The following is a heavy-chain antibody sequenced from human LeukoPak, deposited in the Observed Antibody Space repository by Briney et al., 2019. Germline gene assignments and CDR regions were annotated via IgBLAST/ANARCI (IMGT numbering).Heavy chain of an antibody. CDR1: GGTFSSYA. V-gene: IGHV1-69*13. D-gene: IGHD5-12*01. CDR2: IIPIFGTV. CDR3: AREGYVSGYDYFDY. J-gene: IGHJ4*02. Sequence: SVSVSCTASGGTFSSYAISWVRQAPGQGLEWMGGIIPIFGTVNYAQKFQGRVTITADESTSTAYMELSSLRSEDTAVYYCAREGYVSGYDYFDYWGQGTLVTVSS.